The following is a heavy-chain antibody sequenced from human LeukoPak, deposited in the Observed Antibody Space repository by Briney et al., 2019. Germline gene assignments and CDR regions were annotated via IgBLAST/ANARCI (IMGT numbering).Heavy chain of an antibody. D-gene: IGHD2-15*01. Sequence: PGGSLRLSCAASGFTFSSYAMHWVRQAPGKGLEWVAVISYDGSNKYYADSVKGRFTISRDNSKNTLYLQMNSLRAEDTAVYYCARVQEPVVVEAAKDYWGQGTLVTVSS. CDR2: ISYDGSNK. J-gene: IGHJ4*02. CDR3: ARVQEPVVVEAAKDY. V-gene: IGHV3-30-3*01. CDR1: GFTFSSYA.